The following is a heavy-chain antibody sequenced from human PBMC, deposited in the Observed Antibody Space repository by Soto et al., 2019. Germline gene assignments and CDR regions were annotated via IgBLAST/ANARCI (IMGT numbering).Heavy chain of an antibody. Sequence: PSETLSLTCAVSGGSISNGGYYWSWIRQHPGKGLEWIGYIYYSGSTYYNPSLKSRVTISVDTSKNQFSLKLSSVTAADTAVYYCASSWFGDHTFDYWGQGTLVTVSS. V-gene: IGHV4-31*11. D-gene: IGHD3-10*01. CDR3: ASSWFGDHTFDY. CDR1: GGSISNGGYY. CDR2: IYYSGST. J-gene: IGHJ4*02.